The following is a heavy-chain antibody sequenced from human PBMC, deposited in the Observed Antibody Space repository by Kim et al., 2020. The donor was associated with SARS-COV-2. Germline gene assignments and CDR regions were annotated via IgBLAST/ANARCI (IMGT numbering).Heavy chain of an antibody. Sequence: GGSLRPSCAASGFTFSSYAMHWVRQAPGKGLEYVSAISSNGGSTYYANSVKGRFTISRDNSKNTLYLQMGSLRAEDMAVYYCARAAGITVFGVVPSGYYYMDVWGKGNAVPVS. CDR3: ARAAGITVFGVVPSGYYYMDV. D-gene: IGHD3-3*01. V-gene: IGHV3-64*01. J-gene: IGHJ6*03. CDR2: ISSNGGST. CDR1: GFTFSSYA.